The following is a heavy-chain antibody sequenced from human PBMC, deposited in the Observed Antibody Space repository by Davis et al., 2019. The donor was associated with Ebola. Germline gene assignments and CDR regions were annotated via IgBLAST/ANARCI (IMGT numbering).Heavy chain of an antibody. V-gene: IGHV4-59*12. CDR2: ISYSGST. D-gene: IGHD1-1*01. Sequence: MPSETLSLTCTVSAGSISSYYWSWIRQPPGKGLEWIGYISYSGSTDYNPSLKSRVTVSVDTSKNQFSLKLSSVTAADTAVYYCARGPSYMGFDPWGQGTLVTVSS. J-gene: IGHJ5*02. CDR3: ARGPSYMGFDP. CDR1: AGSISSYY.